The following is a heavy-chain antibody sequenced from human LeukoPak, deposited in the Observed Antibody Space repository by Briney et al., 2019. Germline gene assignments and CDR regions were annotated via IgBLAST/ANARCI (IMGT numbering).Heavy chain of an antibody. Sequence: ASVKVSCKASGYTFTGYYMHWVRQAPGQGLEWMGWINPNSGGTNYAQKLQGRVTMTTDTSTSTAYMELRSLRSDDTAVYYCARGPYCGGDCYSGESYYYYGMDVWGQGTTVTVSS. CDR3: ARGPYCGGDCYSGESYYYYGMDV. J-gene: IGHJ6*02. CDR2: INPNSGGT. CDR1: GYTFTGYY. D-gene: IGHD2-21*02. V-gene: IGHV1-2*02.